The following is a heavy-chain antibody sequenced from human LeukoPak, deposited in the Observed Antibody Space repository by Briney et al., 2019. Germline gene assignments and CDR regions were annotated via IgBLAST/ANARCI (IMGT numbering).Heavy chain of an antibody. CDR2: ISQDGSEK. CDR1: GFTFNIYW. CDR3: ARDKAYGDSEDY. Sequence: PGGSLRLSCAASGFTFNIYWMSWVRQAPGKGLEWVANISQDGSEKYCVDSVKGRFTISRDNAKNSLYLHMNSLRVEDTAVYYCARDKAYGDSEDYWGQGTLVTVSS. V-gene: IGHV3-7*05. D-gene: IGHD4-17*01. J-gene: IGHJ4*02.